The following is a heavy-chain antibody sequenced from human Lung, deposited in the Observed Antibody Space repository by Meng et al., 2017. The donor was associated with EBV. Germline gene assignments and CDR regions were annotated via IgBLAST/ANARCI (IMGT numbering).Heavy chain of an antibody. Sequence: VQRQASGPVPLNASWTLSLPCAVTGGSISGSNWWSWVRQPPGKGLEWIGEIYHSGSTNYNPSLKSRVTISVDKSKNQFSLKLSSVTAADTAVYYCARGKLSGYRYFDYWGQGTLVTVSS. D-gene: IGHD3-3*01. CDR3: ARGKLSGYRYFDY. V-gene: IGHV4-4*02. CDR1: GGSISGSNW. CDR2: IYHSGST. J-gene: IGHJ4*02.